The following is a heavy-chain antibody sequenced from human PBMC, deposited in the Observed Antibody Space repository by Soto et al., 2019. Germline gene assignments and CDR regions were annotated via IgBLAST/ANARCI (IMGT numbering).Heavy chain of an antibody. J-gene: IGHJ4*02. Sequence: GGSLRLSCAASGFTFSSYAMIWVRQAPGKGLEWVSAISGSDGSTYYADSVKGRFTISRDNSKNTLYLQMNSLRAEDTAVYYCAKDPGTTLATIDYWGQGTLVTVSS. V-gene: IGHV3-23*01. D-gene: IGHD1-1*01. CDR2: ISGSDGST. CDR1: GFTFSSYA. CDR3: AKDPGTTLATIDY.